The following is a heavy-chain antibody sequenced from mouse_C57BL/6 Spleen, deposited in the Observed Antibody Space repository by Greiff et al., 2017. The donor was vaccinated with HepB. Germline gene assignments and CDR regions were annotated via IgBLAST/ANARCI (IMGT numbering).Heavy chain of an antibody. Sequence: QVQLKQPGTELVKPGASVKLSCNASGYTFTSYWMHWVKQRPGQGLEWIGNINPSNGGTNYNEKFKSKATLTVDKSSSTAYMQLSSLTSEDSAVYYCARRGYYGSPFDYWGQGTTLTVSS. V-gene: IGHV1-53*01. CDR3: ARRGYYGSPFDY. J-gene: IGHJ2*01. D-gene: IGHD1-1*01. CDR1: GYTFTSYW. CDR2: INPSNGGT.